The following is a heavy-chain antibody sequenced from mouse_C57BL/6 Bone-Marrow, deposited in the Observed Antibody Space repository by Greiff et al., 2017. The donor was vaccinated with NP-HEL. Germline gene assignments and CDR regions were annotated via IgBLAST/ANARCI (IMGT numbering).Heavy chain of an antibody. Sequence: EVQRVESGTVLARPGASVKMSCKTSGYTFTSYWMHWVKQRPGQGLEWIGAIYPGNSDTSYNQKFKGKAKLTADTSASTAYMELSSLTNEDSAVYYCTGLRRSWFAYWGQGTLVTVSA. J-gene: IGHJ3*01. CDR1: GYTFTSYW. V-gene: IGHV1-5*01. CDR2: IYPGNSDT. CDR3: TGLRRSWFAY. D-gene: IGHD2-4*01.